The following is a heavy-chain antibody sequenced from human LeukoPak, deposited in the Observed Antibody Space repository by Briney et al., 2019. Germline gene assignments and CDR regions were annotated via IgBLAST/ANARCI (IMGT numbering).Heavy chain of an antibody. CDR3: ARVSDYYYYYMDV. J-gene: IGHJ6*03. V-gene: IGHV4-59*01. CDR2: IYYSGST. Sequence: SETLSLTCTVSGGSISSYYWSWIRQPPGKGLEWIGYIYYSGSTNYNPSLKSRVTISVDTSKNQFSLRLSSVTAADTAVYYCARVSDYYYYYMDVWGKGTTVTISS. CDR1: GGSISSYY.